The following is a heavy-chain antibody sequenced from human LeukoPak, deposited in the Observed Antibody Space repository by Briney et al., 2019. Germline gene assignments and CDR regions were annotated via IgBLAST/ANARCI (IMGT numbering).Heavy chain of an antibody. CDR3: ARVGDVVVVPPANYGMNV. CDR1: GYCISNGYY. Sequence: SETLSLTCSVSGYCISNGYYWGWIRQPPGKGLEWLGSIYHSGSTLYNPSLRGRITISLDTSKNHFSLKLSSVTAADTAVYYCARVGDVVVVPPANYGMNVWGQGTTVIVSS. V-gene: IGHV4-38-2*02. D-gene: IGHD2-2*01. CDR2: IYHSGST. J-gene: IGHJ6*02.